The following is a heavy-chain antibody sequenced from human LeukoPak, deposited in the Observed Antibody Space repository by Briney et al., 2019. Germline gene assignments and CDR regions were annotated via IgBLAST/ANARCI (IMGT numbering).Heavy chain of an antibody. Sequence: SETLSLTCTDSVCSITGYHWSWIRQPPGKGLEWIGYIYSSGSTEYKPSLKSRATISADTSKNQFSLKLTSVTAADTAIYYCARRIDYGIRGQGTMVTVSS. V-gene: IGHV4-4*08. CDR1: VCSITGYH. J-gene: IGHJ3*02. CDR3: ARRIDYGI. D-gene: IGHD4/OR15-4a*01. CDR2: IYSSGST.